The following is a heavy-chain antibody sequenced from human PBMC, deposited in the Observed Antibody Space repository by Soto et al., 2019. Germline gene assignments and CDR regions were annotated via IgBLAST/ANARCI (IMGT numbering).Heavy chain of an antibody. CDR1: GYTFTSYG. J-gene: IGHJ4*02. Sequence: ASVKVSCKASGYTFTSYGIGWVRQDPGQGLEWMGWISAYNGNTNYAQKLQGRVTMTTDTSTSTAYMELRSLRSDDTAVYYCVRDMQLWRLDSWGQGTLVTVSS. CDR2: ISAYNGNT. V-gene: IGHV1-18*01. CDR3: VRDMQLWRLDS. D-gene: IGHD2-21*01.